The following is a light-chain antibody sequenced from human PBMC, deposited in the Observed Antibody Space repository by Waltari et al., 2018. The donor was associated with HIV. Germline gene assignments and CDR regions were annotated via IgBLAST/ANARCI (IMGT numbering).Light chain of an antibody. V-gene: IGLV3-1*01. CDR1: KLGDKY. CDR3: QAWDRSTVV. CDR2: DGI. Sequence: SYELTQPPSVSVSPGQTASITCSGDKLGDKYACWYQQQPGQAPLLVIYDGIQRPPGIPERFSGSNSGNTSTLTLSGTQAMDEADYYCQAWDRSTVVFGGGTKLTVL. J-gene: IGLJ2*01.